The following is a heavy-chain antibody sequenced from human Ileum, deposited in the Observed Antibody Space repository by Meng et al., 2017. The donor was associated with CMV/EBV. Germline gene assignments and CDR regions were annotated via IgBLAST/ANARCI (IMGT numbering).Heavy chain of an antibody. J-gene: IGHJ4*02. CDR3: AREESVGIAVTGTFDY. CDR1: GDSISSNF. D-gene: IGHD6-19*01. CDR2: IYSSGST. Sequence: QGQLQGSGSGLVKPSETLSLTCTVSGDSISSNFWSWIRQPAGKGLEWIGRIYSSGSTFYNPSLNSRVTMSVDTSKNQFSLSLASVTAADTAIYFCAREESVGIAVTGTFDYWGQGILVTVSS. V-gene: IGHV4-4*07.